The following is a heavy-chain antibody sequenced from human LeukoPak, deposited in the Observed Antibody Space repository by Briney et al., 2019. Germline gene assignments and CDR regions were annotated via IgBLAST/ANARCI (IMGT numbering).Heavy chain of an antibody. D-gene: IGHD3-22*01. CDR3: AIVYYDSSGYYNDY. V-gene: IGHV1-18*01. J-gene: IGHJ4*02. CDR1: GYTFTSYG. CDR2: ISAYNGNT. Sequence: GASVKVSCKASGYTFTSYGISWVRQAPGQGLEWMGWISAYNGNTNFAQKLQGRVTMTTDTSTSTAYMDLRSLRSDDTAVYYCAIVYYDSSGYYNDYWGQGSLVTVSS.